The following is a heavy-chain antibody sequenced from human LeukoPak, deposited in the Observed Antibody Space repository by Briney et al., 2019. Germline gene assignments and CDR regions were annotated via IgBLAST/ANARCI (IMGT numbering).Heavy chain of an antibody. CDR2: IYTSGST. D-gene: IGHD2-2*01. J-gene: IGHJ6*03. CDR1: GGSISSYY. V-gene: IGHV4-4*07. Sequence: TETLSLTCTVSGGSISSYYWSWIRQPAGKGLEWIGRIYTSGSTNYNPSLKSRVTMSVDTSKNQFSLKLCSVTAADTAVYYCARSYCSSTSCQPYYYYYYMDVWGKGTTVTVSS. CDR3: ARSYCSSTSCQPYYYYYYMDV.